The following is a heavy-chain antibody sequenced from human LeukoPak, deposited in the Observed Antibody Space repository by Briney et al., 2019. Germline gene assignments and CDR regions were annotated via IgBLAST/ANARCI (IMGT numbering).Heavy chain of an antibody. CDR3: ARVPPEAFRFDY. CDR2: IRPSGGRA. V-gene: IGHV1-46*01. J-gene: IGHJ4*02. Sequence: HWASVKVSCKASGYTSTSNYIHWVRQAPGQGLEWMGIIRPSGGRASYHQNFQGRVTMTMDMSASTVHMELSSLASEDTAMYYCARVPPEAFRFDYWGQGAPVTVSS. CDR1: GYTSTSNY.